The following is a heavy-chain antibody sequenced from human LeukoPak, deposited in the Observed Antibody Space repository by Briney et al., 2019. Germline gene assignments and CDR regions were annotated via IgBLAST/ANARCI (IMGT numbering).Heavy chain of an antibody. J-gene: IGHJ5*02. CDR1: GYSFTSYW. CDR3: ARIQSAPWSWFDP. D-gene: IGHD5-18*01. CDR2: IYPGDSDT. Sequence: GESLKISCRGSGYSFTSYWIGWVRQMPGKGLEWMGIIYPGDSDTRYSPSFQGQVTISADKSISTAYLQWSSLKASDTAMYYCARIQSAPWSWFDPWGQGTLVTVSS. V-gene: IGHV5-51*01.